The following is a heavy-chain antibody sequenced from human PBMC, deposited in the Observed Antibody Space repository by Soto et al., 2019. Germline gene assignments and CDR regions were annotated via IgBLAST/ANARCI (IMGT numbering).Heavy chain of an antibody. D-gene: IGHD3-22*01. J-gene: IGHJ5*02. Sequence: SETLSLTCPVSGGSISSGCYYWSWIRQHPGKGLEWIGYIYYSGSTYYNPSLKSRVTISVETSKNQFSMKMTSVTAADTAVYYCARSYYDSIGFTVGPWGQGTLVTVSS. V-gene: IGHV4-31*03. CDR1: GGSISSGCYY. CDR2: IYYSGST. CDR3: ARSYYDSIGFTVGP.